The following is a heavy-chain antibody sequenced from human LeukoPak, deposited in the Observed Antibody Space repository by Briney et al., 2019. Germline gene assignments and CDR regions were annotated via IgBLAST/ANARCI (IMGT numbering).Heavy chain of an antibody. Sequence: GGSLRLSCAASGFTFSSYSMTWIRQAPGKGLEWVSYISSSGSTIKYADSVKGRFTMSRDNAKNSLYLQMNSLRAEDTAVYYCARVRSSGSPLDYWGQGTLVTVSS. CDR3: ARVRSSGSPLDY. V-gene: IGHV3-48*04. CDR2: ISSSGSTI. J-gene: IGHJ4*02. D-gene: IGHD3-22*01. CDR1: GFTFSSYS.